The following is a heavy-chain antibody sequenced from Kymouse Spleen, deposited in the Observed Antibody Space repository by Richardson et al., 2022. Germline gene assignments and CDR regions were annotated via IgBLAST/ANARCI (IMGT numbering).Heavy chain of an antibody. D-gene: IGHD6-6*01. Sequence: QVQLVESGGGVVQPGRSLRLSCAASGFTFSSYGMHWVRQAPGKGLEWVAVIWYDGSNKYYADSVKGRFTISRDNSKNTLYLQMNSLRAEDTAVYYCARGGSSYYYYYGMDVWGQGTTVTVSS. V-gene: IGHV3-33*01. J-gene: IGHJ6*02. CDR1: GFTFSSYG. CDR3: ARGGSSYYYYYGMDV. CDR2: IWYDGSNK.